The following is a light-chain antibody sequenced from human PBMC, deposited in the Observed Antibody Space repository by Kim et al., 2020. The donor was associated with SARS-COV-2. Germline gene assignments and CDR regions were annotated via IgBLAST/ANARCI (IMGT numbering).Light chain of an antibody. Sequence: ASVGDRVTITCRASRDINTRLAWYQQRPGMVPKLLIDGASSLQSGVPSRFSGSGSGTDFTLTIWSLQPEDFATYYCQQANNFPWTFGQGTKVEVK. CDR2: GAS. J-gene: IGKJ1*01. CDR1: RDINTR. CDR3: QQANNFPWT. V-gene: IGKV1-12*01.